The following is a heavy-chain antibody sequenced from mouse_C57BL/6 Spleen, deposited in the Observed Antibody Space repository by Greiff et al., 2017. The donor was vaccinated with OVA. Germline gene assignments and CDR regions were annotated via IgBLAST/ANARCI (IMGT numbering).Heavy chain of an antibody. Sequence: QVQLQQPGAELVMPGASVKLSCKASGYTFTSYWMHWVKQRPGQGLEWIGEIDPSDSYTNYNQKFKGKSTLTVDKSSSTAYMQLSSLTSEDSAVYYCARRYYYGSSWYCDVWGTGTTVTVSS. D-gene: IGHD1-1*01. CDR2: IDPSDSYT. CDR1: GYTFTSYW. J-gene: IGHJ1*03. CDR3: ARRYYYGSSWYCDV. V-gene: IGHV1-69*01.